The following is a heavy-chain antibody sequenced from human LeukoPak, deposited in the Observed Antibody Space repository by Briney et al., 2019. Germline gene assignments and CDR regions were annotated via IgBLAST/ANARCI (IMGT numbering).Heavy chain of an antibody. J-gene: IGHJ6*03. CDR2: ISYDGSNK. Sequence: GGSLRLSFAASGFTFSSYAMHWVRQAPGKGLEWVAVISYDGSNKYYADSVKGRFTISRDNSKNTLYLQMNSLRAEDTAVYYCARGWQGIAARRSSYYMDVWGKGTTVTVSS. D-gene: IGHD6-6*01. CDR3: ARGWQGIAARRSSYYMDV. CDR1: GFTFSSYA. V-gene: IGHV3-30-3*01.